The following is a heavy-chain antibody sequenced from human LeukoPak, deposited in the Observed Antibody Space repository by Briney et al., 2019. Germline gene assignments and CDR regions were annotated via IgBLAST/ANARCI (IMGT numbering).Heavy chain of an antibody. CDR3: ARDRGAPDDSSGIRHAFDI. D-gene: IGHD3-22*01. CDR1: GYTFTSYY. V-gene: IGHV1-46*01. Sequence: ASVKVSCKASGYTFTSYYMRWVRQAPGQGLEWMGIINPSGGSTSYAQKFQGRVTLTRDMSTSTVYMELSSLRSEDTAVYYCARDRGAPDDSSGIRHAFDIWGQGTMVTVSS. CDR2: INPSGGST. J-gene: IGHJ3*02.